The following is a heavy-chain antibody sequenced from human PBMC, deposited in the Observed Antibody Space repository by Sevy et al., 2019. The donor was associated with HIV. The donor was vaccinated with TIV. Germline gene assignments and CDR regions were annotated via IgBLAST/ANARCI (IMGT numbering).Heavy chain of an antibody. CDR3: ARGNSGSFDY. J-gene: IGHJ4*02. CDR2: IKQDESEK. Sequence: GGSLILSCAASGFTFSTYWMHWVRHAPGKGLEWVANIKQDESEKYYVASVKGRFTISRDNAKNSLYLQMNSLRPGDTAVYYCARGNSGSFDYWGQGTLVTVSS. D-gene: IGHD3-22*01. CDR1: GFTFSTYW. V-gene: IGHV3-7*04.